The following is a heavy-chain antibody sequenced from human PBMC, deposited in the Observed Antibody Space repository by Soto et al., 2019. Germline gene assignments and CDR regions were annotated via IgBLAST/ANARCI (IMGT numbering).Heavy chain of an antibody. CDR3: AKDLIANNGIGEPFDI. CDR1: GFTFSVYT. D-gene: IGHD1-26*01. Sequence: EVQLLESGGGLVQPGESLRLSCEASGFTFSVYTMNWVRQVPGKGLQWVCGIFGSGGGIQYADSVRGRFTVSRDNSKNKLYLQMDRLRTEDTAVYYCAKDLIANNGIGEPFDIWGQGTEVTVSS. J-gene: IGHJ3*02. CDR2: IFGSGGGI. V-gene: IGHV3-23*01.